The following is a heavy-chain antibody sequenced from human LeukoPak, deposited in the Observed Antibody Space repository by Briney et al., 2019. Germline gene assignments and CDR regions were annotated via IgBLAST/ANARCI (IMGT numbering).Heavy chain of an antibody. V-gene: IGHV4-59*08. J-gene: IGHJ4*02. CDR1: GGSFSGYY. Sequence: PSETLSPTCAVYGGSFSGYYWSWIRQPPGKGLEWIGYIHNSGRTNYNPSLKSRVTGFVDTSKNQVSLRLSSVTAADTAVYYCARHGTISSESYFDYWGQGALVTVSS. CDR2: IHNSGRT. D-gene: IGHD1-14*01. CDR3: ARHGTISSESYFDY.